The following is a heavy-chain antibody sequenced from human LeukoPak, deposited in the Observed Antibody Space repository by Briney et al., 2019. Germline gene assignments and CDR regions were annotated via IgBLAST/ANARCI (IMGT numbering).Heavy chain of an antibody. CDR1: GYTFATYH. V-gene: IGHV1-2*02. Sequence: ASVQVSCKASGYTFATYHIHWVRQAPGQGLEWMGWINPNSGGTNYAQKFQGRVTMTRDTSISAAYMELSRLRSDDTAVYYCARGPSYDYGDYFDYWGQGTLVTVSS. CDR3: ARGPSYDYGDYFDY. CDR2: INPNSGGT. J-gene: IGHJ4*02. D-gene: IGHD4-17*01.